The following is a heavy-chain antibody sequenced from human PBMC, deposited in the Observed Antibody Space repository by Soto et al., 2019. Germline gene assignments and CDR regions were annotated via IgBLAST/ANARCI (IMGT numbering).Heavy chain of an antibody. CDR2: LVGSGGDK. Sequence: GGSLRLSCAAPGFSFNAYAMNWVRQAPGKGLQWVSGLVGSGGDKNYADSVRGRFTVSRDNSKNTLYLQMNSLRAEDTAVYYCARDQRSSSSSPDYWGQGTLVTVSS. CDR1: GFSFNAYA. D-gene: IGHD6-6*01. J-gene: IGHJ4*02. V-gene: IGHV3-23*01. CDR3: ARDQRSSSSSPDY.